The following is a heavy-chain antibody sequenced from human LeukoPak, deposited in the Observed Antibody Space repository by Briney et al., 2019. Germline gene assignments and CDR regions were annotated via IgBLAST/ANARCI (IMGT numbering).Heavy chain of an antibody. Sequence: SETLSLTCTVTGDSISRRSYYWGWIRQPPGKGLEWIGSIYYSGSTYYNPSFKSRVTISVDTSRNQFSLQLSYVTAADTAVYYCARNESVLGTTGLNDFFDDWGQGSLVTVSS. D-gene: IGHD1-26*01. CDR1: GDSISRRSYY. V-gene: IGHV4-39*01. J-gene: IGHJ4*02. CDR3: ARNESVLGTTGLNDFFDD. CDR2: IYYSGST.